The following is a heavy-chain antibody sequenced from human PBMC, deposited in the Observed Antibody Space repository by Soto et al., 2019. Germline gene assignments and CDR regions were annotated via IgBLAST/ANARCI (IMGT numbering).Heavy chain of an antibody. CDR1: GFTLSSYA. D-gene: IGHD3-3*01. Sequence: PGGSLRLSCAASGFTLSSYAMSWVRQAPGKGLEWVSAISGSGGSTYYADSVKGRFTISRDNSKNTLYLQMNSLRAEDTAVYYCAKALRFLEWLLASEPPSYYGMDVWGQGTTVTVSS. V-gene: IGHV3-23*01. CDR2: ISGSGGST. CDR3: AKALRFLEWLLASEPPSYYGMDV. J-gene: IGHJ6*02.